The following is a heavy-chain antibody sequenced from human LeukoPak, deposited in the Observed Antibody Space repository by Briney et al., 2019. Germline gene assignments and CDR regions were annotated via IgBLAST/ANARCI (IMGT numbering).Heavy chain of an antibody. J-gene: IGHJ4*02. CDR1: VYSFTMFG. CDR2: ISAASGST. V-gene: IGHV1-18*01. CDR3: AKEQEGTAIGGVFDY. D-gene: IGHD2-21*02. Sequence: ASVTVSFMSSVYSFTMFGLSWVRQAPGQGGEGMGWISAASGSTNYAQNFQDRVTMTTDTSTTTVYMELRSLRSDDTAVYYCAKEQEGTAIGGVFDYWGQGTVVTVSS.